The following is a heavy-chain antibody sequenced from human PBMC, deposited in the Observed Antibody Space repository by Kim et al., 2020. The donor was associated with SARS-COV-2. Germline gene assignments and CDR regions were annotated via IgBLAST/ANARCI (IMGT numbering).Heavy chain of an antibody. CDR1: GFTFSSYA. Sequence: GGSLRLSCAASGFTFSSYAMSWVRQAPGKGLEWVSAISGSGGSTYYADSVKGRFTISRDNSKNTLYLQMNSLRAEDTAVYYCAKAVSSLTYYYDSSGYYTLEASDYWGQGTLVTVSS. CDR2: ISGSGGST. V-gene: IGHV3-23*01. CDR3: AKAVSSLTYYYDSSGYYTLEASDY. J-gene: IGHJ4*02. D-gene: IGHD3-22*01.